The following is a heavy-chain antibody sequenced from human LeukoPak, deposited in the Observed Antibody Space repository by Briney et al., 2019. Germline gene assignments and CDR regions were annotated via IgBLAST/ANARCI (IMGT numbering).Heavy chain of an antibody. V-gene: IGHV4-59*01. Sequence: SETLSLTCTVSGGSISSYYWSWIRQPPGKGLEWIGYIYYSGSTNYNPSLKSRVTILVDTSKNQFSLKLSSVTAADTAVYYCARAPIVVVPAAHLYYYYGMDVWGQGTTVTVSS. CDR3: ARAPIVVVPAAHLYYYYGMDV. CDR2: IYYSGST. D-gene: IGHD2-2*01. J-gene: IGHJ6*02. CDR1: GGSISSYY.